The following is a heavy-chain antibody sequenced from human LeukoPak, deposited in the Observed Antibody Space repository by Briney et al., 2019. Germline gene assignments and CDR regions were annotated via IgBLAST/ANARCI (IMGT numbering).Heavy chain of an antibody. CDR1: GFTFSSYA. CDR2: ISGSGGST. D-gene: IGHD3-22*01. V-gene: IGHV3-23*01. CDR3: ASPYYYDSSGYYYY. J-gene: IGHJ4*02. Sequence: GGSLRLSCAASGFTFSSYAMSWVRQAPGKGLEWVSAISGSGGSTYYADSVKGWFTISRDNSKNTLYLQMNSLRAEDTAVYYCASPYYYDSSGYYYYWGQGTLVTVSS.